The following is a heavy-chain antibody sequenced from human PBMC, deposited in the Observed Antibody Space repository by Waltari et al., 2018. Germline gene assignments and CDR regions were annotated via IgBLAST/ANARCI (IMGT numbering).Heavy chain of an antibody. Sequence: QVQLVQSGAEVKTPGASVRVSCKASGYAFVNHGMTWVRQAPGQGLEWMGWISTYNGNTYYAENFQGRVTMTTDKSTSTAYMELKSLRSDDTAVYYCLRDSSGSHFDYWGQGTLVTVSS. CDR2: ISTYNGNT. D-gene: IGHD3-22*01. CDR1: GYAFVNHG. CDR3: LRDSSGSHFDY. J-gene: IGHJ4*02. V-gene: IGHV1-18*01.